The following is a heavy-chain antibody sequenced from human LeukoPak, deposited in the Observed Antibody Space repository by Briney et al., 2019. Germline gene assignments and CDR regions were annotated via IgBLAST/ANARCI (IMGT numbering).Heavy chain of an antibody. CDR3: ARDPAAGTGWFDP. D-gene: IGHD6-13*01. CDR2: IKQDGSEK. J-gene: IGHJ5*02. Sequence: GGSLRLSCAASGFAFSSYWMSWVRDAPGKGLEWVANIKQDGSEKYYVDSVKGRFTISRDNAKNSLYLQMNSLRAEDTAVYYCARDPAAGTGWFDPWGQGTLVTVSS. CDR1: GFAFSSYW. V-gene: IGHV3-7*01.